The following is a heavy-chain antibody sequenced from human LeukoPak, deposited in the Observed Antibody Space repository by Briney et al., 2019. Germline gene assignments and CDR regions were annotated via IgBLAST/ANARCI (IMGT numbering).Heavy chain of an antibody. CDR3: AKSLAYFGSATYNY. V-gene: IGHV3-11*04. D-gene: IGHD3-10*01. Sequence: GGSLRLSCGASGFTFGDYYMTWIRQAPGKGLEWVSYISDTSRTIYYADSVKGRFTISRDNGKNSLYLQMTSLRAEDTAVYYCAKSLAYFGSATYNYWGQGTLVAVSS. J-gene: IGHJ4*02. CDR2: ISDTSRTI. CDR1: GFTFGDYY.